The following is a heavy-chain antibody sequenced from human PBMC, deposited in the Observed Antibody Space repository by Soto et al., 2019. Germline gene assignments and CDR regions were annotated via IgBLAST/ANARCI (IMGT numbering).Heavy chain of an antibody. J-gene: IGHJ6*02. Sequence: GGSLRLSCAASGFTFDDYAMHWVRQAPGKGLEWVSGISWNSGSIGYADSVKGRFTISRDNAKNSLYLQMNSLRAEDTALYYCAKDMGAGTGSYYYYGMDVWGQGTTVTVSS. CDR1: GFTFDDYA. CDR3: AKDMGAGTGSYYYYGMDV. CDR2: ISWNSGSI. V-gene: IGHV3-9*01. D-gene: IGHD3-10*01.